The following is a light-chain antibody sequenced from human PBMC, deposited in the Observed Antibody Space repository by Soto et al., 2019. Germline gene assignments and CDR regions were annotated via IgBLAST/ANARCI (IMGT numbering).Light chain of an antibody. CDR2: EVS. J-gene: IGLJ1*01. CDR3: GSYATSSYV. V-gene: IGLV2-14*01. Sequence: QSALTQPASVSGSPGQSITISCTGTTSDVGGYNYVSWYQQHPGKAPKLMIYEVSNRPSGISNRFSGSKSGNTASLTISGLQAEDEADYYCGSYATSSYVFGTGTKATVL. CDR1: TSDVGGYNY.